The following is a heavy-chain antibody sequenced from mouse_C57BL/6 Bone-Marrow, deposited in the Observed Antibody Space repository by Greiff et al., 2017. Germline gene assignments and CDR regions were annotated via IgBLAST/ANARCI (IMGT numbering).Heavy chain of an antibody. CDR1: GFTFSSYA. J-gene: IGHJ4*01. D-gene: IGHD2-10*01. V-gene: IGHV5-4*01. CDR3: ARPSYYLYAMDY. Sequence: EVHLVESGGGLVKPGGSLKLSCAASGFTFSSYAMSWVRQTPEKRLEWVATISDGGSYTYYPDNVKGRFTISRDNAKNNLYLQMSHLKSEDTAMYYCARPSYYLYAMDYWGQGTSVTVSS. CDR2: ISDGGSYT.